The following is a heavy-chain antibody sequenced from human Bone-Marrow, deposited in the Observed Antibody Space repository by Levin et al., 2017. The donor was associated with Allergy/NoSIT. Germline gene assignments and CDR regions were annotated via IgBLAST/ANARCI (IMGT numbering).Heavy chain of an antibody. CDR3: TRDCDDIECYGFDP. D-gene: IGHD2-2*01. CDR2: VNRDGTEI. CDR1: GFTFNTYW. J-gene: IGHJ5*02. V-gene: IGHV3-74*01. Sequence: AGGSLRLSCAASGFTFNTYWMHWVRQAPGKGLVWVSRVNRDGTEIDYADSVKGRFTISRDNAKNTVYLQMDSLRVEDTAFYHCTRDCDDIECYGFDPWGQGALVSVSS.